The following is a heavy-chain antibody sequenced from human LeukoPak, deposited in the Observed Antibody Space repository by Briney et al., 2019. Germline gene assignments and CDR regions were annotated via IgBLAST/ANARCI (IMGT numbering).Heavy chain of an antibody. Sequence: PSETLSLTCTVSGGSISSGSYYWSWIRQPAGKGLEWIGRIYTSGSTNYNPSLKSRVTISVDTSKNQFSLKLSSVTAADTAVYYCARAGMGVDLDAFDIWGQGTMVTVSS. J-gene: IGHJ3*02. CDR1: GGSISSGSYY. CDR2: IYTSGST. CDR3: ARAGMGVDLDAFDI. V-gene: IGHV4-61*02. D-gene: IGHD3-3*01.